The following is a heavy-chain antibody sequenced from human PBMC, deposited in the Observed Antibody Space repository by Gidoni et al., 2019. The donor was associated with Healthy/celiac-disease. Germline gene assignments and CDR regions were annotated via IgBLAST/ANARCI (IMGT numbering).Heavy chain of an antibody. CDR2: IRSKANSYAT. V-gene: IGHV3-73*01. J-gene: IGHJ3*02. D-gene: IGHD5-12*01. CDR1: GFTFSGPA. Sequence: EVQLVESGGGLVQPGGSLKLSCAASGFTFSGPAMHWVRQASGKGLEWVGRIRSKANSYATAYAASVKGRFTISRDDSKNTAYLQMNSLKTEDTAVYYCTTLQWGLGLGGYDFDAFDIWGQGTMVTVSS. CDR3: TTLQWGLGLGGYDFDAFDI.